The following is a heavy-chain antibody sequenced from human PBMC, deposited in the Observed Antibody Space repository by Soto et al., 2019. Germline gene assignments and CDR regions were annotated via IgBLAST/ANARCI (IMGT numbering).Heavy chain of an antibody. J-gene: IGHJ2*01. D-gene: IGHD3-22*01. CDR1: EDTFRNYA. CDR2: IIPIFGTS. Sequence: QVELVQSGAEVKKPGSSVKVSCQASEDTFRNYAISWVRQAPGQGLEVMGGIIPIFGTSNYEQKLHGRVKITADTSANTVYLELSSLRSEDTAVYYCASTKNDSRAYYYWYLGLWGRGTLVTVSS. V-gene: IGHV1-69*06. CDR3: ASTKNDSRAYYYWYLGL.